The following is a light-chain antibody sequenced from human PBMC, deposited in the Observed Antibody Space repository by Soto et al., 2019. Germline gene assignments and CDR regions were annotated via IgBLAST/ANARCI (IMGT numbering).Light chain of an antibody. Sequence: QSALTQPASVSGSPGQSITISCNGTSRDVGYYNYVSWYQHHPGKAPKLMIYEVSNRPSGVSNRFSGSKSGNTASLAISGLQAEDEAEYYCSSYTTSSTQVFGGGTKLTVL. V-gene: IGLV2-14*01. CDR3: SSYTTSSTQV. J-gene: IGLJ3*02. CDR2: EVS. CDR1: SRDVGYYNY.